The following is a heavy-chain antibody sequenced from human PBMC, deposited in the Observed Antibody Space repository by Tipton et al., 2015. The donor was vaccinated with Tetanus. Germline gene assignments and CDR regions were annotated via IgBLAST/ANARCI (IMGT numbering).Heavy chain of an antibody. CDR2: IDYSGST. CDR1: GDSVRSGSYY. J-gene: IGHJ4*02. V-gene: IGHV4-61*01. D-gene: IGHD1-14*01. Sequence: TLSLTCTVSGDSVRSGSYYWSWIRQPPGKELEWIGYIDYSGSTNYNPSLKSRLIISADTSKNQFSLRLSSVTAADTAVYYCASYNTPYYFDYWGRGILVTVSS. CDR3: ASYNTPYYFDY.